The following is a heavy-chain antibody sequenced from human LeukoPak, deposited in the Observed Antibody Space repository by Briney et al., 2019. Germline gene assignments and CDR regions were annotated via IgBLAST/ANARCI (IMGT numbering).Heavy chain of an antibody. J-gene: IGHJ5*02. CDR3: ARDRGVRGGAVNWFDP. D-gene: IGHD3-10*01. CDR1: GFTFSSYW. CDR2: IKQDGSEK. Sequence: PGGSLRLSCAASGFTFSSYWMSWVRQAPGKGLEWVANIKQDGSEKYYVDSVKGRFTISRDNAKNSLYLQMNSLRAEDTAVYYCARDRGVRGGAVNWFDPWGQGTLVTVSS. V-gene: IGHV3-7*01.